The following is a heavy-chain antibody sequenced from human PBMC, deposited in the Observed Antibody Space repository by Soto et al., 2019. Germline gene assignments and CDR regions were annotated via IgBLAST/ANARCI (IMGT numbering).Heavy chain of an antibody. D-gene: IGHD2-15*01. J-gene: IGHJ5*02. Sequence: EVQLLESGGGLVQPGESLRLSCAASGFTFSSYAMTWVRQAPGKGLEWVSSISGSGDYKYFADSVKGRFTISRDNSKDTLYLKISSLRVEYTAIYYCAKDSRSHPQGWFDPWGQGTLVTVSS. CDR2: ISGSGDYK. CDR1: GFTFSSYA. V-gene: IGHV3-23*01. CDR3: AKDSRSHPQGWFDP.